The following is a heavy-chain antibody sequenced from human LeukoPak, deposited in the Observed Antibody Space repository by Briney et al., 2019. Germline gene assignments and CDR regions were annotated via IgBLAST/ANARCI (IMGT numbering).Heavy chain of an antibody. CDR3: ARASALATPPFAY. Sequence: GGSLRLSCAASGLTFRSYAMTWVRQAPGKGLEWVSSISGSGTTTYFADSVKGRFTISRDNAKNAVYLQMSSLRVEDTAVYYCARASALATPPFAYWGQGTLVTVSS. CDR2: ISGSGTTT. J-gene: IGHJ4*02. CDR1: GLTFRSYA. D-gene: IGHD5-12*01. V-gene: IGHV3-23*01.